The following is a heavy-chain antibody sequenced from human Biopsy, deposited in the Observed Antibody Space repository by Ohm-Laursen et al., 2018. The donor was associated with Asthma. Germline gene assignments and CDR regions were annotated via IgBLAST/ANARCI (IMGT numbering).Heavy chain of an antibody. V-gene: IGHV1-18*01. Sequence: SVKVSCKTSGYTVNSAGITWVRQAPGQGLEWMGWISVYNGNTRVAQKLQDRVTMITDTSTSTAYMELRSLRSDDTAVYFCARAVDYSHYYGIDVWGQGTTVTVS. CDR2: ISVYNGNT. CDR1: GYTVNSAG. CDR3: ARAVDYSHYYGIDV. J-gene: IGHJ6*02. D-gene: IGHD3-10*01.